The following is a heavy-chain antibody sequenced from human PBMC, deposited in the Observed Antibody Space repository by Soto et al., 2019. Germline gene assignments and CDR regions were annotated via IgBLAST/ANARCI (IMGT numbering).Heavy chain of an antibody. J-gene: IGHJ3*02. CDR2: IYYSGST. Sequence: QVQLQESGPGLVKPSQTLSLTCTVSGGSISSGDYYWSWIRQPPGKGLEWIGYIYYSGSTYYNPSLKSRVTISVDTSKNQFSLKLSSVTAADTAVYYCARDLFDYYDSSGYEGGFDIWGQGTMVTVSS. CDR3: ARDLFDYYDSSGYEGGFDI. V-gene: IGHV4-30-4*01. CDR1: GGSISSGDYY. D-gene: IGHD3-22*01.